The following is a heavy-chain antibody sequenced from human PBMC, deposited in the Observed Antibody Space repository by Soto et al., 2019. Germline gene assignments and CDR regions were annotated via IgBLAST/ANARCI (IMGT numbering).Heavy chain of an antibody. V-gene: IGHV4-34*01. CDR2: MSHSGGT. CDR1: GGFVTSGSYY. J-gene: IGHJ3*02. CDR3: ARVERGTATTVVDAFDI. Sequence: SETLSLTCAVYGGFVTSGSYYWSWIRQPPGKGLEWIGEMSHSGGTHFNPSLKSRVAISVDTSKNQFTLKMSSVTAADTALYYCARVERGTATTVVDAFDIWGPGTMVTVSS. D-gene: IGHD1-1*01.